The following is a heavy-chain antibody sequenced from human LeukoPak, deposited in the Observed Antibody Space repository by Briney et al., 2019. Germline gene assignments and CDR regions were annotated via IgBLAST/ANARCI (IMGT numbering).Heavy chain of an antibody. CDR2: ISSSGGST. CDR1: GFTFSNYT. Sequence: PGGSLRLSCAASGFTFSNYTLSWVRQAPGKGLEWVSGISSSGGSTYYADSVKGRFTISRDNSKNTLYLQMNSLRAEDTAVYYCARDPSAPARYYYYGMDVWGQGTTVTVSS. CDR3: ARDPSAPARYYYYGMDV. V-gene: IGHV3-23*01. J-gene: IGHJ6*02.